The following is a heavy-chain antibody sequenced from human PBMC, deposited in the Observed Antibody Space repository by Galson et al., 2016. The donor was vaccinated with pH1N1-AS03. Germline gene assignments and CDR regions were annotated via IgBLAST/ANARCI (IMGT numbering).Heavy chain of an antibody. CDR1: GFTFSNYV. J-gene: IGHJ5*01. V-gene: IGHV3-23*01. CDR2: ISGSGGIA. Sequence: SLRLSCAASGFTFSNYVMSWVRQAPGKGLEWVSCISGSGGIANHADSVKGRLTTSRDNSKNTLYLQMNNLRAEDTAVYYCGKGGYSTSPPAVDSLGHGTLVTVSS. CDR3: GKGGYSTSPPAVDS. D-gene: IGHD6-6*01.